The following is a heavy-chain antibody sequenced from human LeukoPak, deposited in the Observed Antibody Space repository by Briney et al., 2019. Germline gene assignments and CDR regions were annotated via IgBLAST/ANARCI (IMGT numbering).Heavy chain of an antibody. V-gene: IGHV4-34*01. CDR3: ARGYFGYDSSGHQPAFDY. CDR2: INHSGST. CDR1: GGSFSGYY. D-gene: IGHD3-22*01. Sequence: PSETLSLTCAVYGGSFSGYYWSWIRQPPGKGLEWIGEINHSGSTNYNPSLKSRVTISVDTSKNQFSLKLSSVTAADTAVYYCARGYFGYDSSGHQPAFDYWGQGTLVTVSS. J-gene: IGHJ4*02.